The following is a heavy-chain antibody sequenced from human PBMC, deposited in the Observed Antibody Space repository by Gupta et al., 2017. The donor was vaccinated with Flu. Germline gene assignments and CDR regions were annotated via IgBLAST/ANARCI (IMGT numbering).Heavy chain of an antibody. D-gene: IGHD3-22*01. CDR2: IYSSRKT. J-gene: IGHJ3*01. CDR3: ARYYDPYDRTEGHSFEL. CDR1: GGSISPQNYF. V-gene: IGHV4-61*02. Sequence: QVQLQESGPGLVKPSQTLSLTCPVPGGSISPQNYFWSWIRQPAGKGLEWVGRIYSSRKTQYNPSFESRVTMSLDTTKNQFSLYLDSVTAADTAVYYCARYYDPYDRTEGHSFELWGQGTLVTVSS.